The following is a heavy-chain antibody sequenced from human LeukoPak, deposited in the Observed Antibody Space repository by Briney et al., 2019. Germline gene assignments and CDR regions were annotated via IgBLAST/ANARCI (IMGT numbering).Heavy chain of an antibody. Sequence: GGSLRLSCVASGFTFSSYAMGWVRQAPGKRPEWVSSLTDSGGTTYYVDSVKGRFTISRDNSRNTLYLHMNSLRAEDTAMYYCAKKRDAFDIWGQGTVVAVSS. V-gene: IGHV3-23*01. CDR2: LTDSGGTT. D-gene: IGHD5-24*01. CDR1: GFTFSSYA. CDR3: AKKRDAFDI. J-gene: IGHJ3*02.